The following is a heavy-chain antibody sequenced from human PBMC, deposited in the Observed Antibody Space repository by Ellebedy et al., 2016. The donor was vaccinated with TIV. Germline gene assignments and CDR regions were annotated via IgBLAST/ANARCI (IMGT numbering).Heavy chain of an antibody. CDR3: AAGWVPAAPLQP. CDR2: IYYSGST. CDR1: GGSISSYS. J-gene: IGHJ5*02. V-gene: IGHV4-59*12. Sequence: MPSETLSLTCTVSGGSISSYSWSWIRQPPGKGLEWIGYIYYSGSTNYSPSLKSRVTVSVDTSKNQFSLQLSSVTAADTAVYYCAAGWVPAAPLQPWGQGILVTVSS. D-gene: IGHD2-2*01.